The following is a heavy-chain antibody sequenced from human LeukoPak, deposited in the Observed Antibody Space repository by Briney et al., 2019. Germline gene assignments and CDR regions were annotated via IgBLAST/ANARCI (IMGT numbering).Heavy chain of an antibody. CDR1: GFTFSSYA. CDR2: ISYDGSNK. J-gene: IGHJ4*02. D-gene: IGHD6-13*01. Sequence: GGSLRLSCAASGFTFSSYAMHWVRQAPGKGLEWVAVISYDGSNKYYADSVKGRFTISRDNSKNTLYLQMNSLRAEDTAVYYCARDRFPYSSSPTAPDYWGQGTLVTVSS. V-gene: IGHV3-30-3*01. CDR3: ARDRFPYSSSPTAPDY.